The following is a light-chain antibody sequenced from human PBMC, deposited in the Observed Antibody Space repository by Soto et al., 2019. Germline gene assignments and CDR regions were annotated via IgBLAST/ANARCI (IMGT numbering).Light chain of an antibody. Sequence: EIVLTQSPATLSLSSGERATLSCRASQSVSSYFAWYQQKPGQAPRLLIYGASSRATGIPDRFSGSGSGTDFTLTISRLEPEDFAVYYCQQYGSSPWTFGQGTKVDIK. V-gene: IGKV3-20*01. CDR2: GAS. J-gene: IGKJ1*01. CDR3: QQYGSSPWT. CDR1: QSVSSY.